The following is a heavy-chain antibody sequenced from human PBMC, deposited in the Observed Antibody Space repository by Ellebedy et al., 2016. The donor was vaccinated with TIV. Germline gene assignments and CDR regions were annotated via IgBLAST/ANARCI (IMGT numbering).Heavy chain of an antibody. Sequence: MPSETLSLTCTVSGVFASNSSYHWGWIRQPPGKGLEWIGTIYYSGSTYYNPSLKSRVTISVYTSKNQLSLNLSSVTAADTAVYYCARVSLKPGTLAYGDYGGAFDIWGQGTMVTVSS. CDR2: IYYSGST. CDR1: GVFASNSSYH. J-gene: IGHJ3*02. D-gene: IGHD4-17*01. CDR3: ARVSLKPGTLAYGDYGGAFDI. V-gene: IGHV4-39*07.